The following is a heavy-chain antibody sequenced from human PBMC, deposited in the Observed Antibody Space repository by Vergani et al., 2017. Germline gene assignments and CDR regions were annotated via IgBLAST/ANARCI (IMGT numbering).Heavy chain of an antibody. CDR3: ARTGLVAPFYFFDF. Sequence: QLQLQESGPGLVKPSETLSLTCTVSSGSISSSSYYWGWIRQPPGKGLEWIGNIYYSGSTYYNPSLKSRVTIPVDTSTDQFSLKVTSVTAEDTAVYYCARTGLVAPFYFFDFWGQGALVTVSS. D-gene: IGHD2-2*01. CDR1: SGSISSSSYY. CDR2: IYYSGST. J-gene: IGHJ4*02. V-gene: IGHV4-39*01.